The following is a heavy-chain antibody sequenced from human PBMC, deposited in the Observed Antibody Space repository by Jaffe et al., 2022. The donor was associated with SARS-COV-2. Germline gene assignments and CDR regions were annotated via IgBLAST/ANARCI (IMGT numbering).Heavy chain of an antibody. D-gene: IGHD3-22*01. Sequence: QVTLRESGPALVKPTQTLTLTCTFSGFSLSTSGMCVSWIRQPPGKALEWLALIDWDDDKYYSSSLKSRLTISRDTSKNQVVLTMTNMDPVDTATYYCARSHARYYDESSGYDYWGQGTLVTVSS. V-gene: IGHV2-70*13. CDR3: ARSHARYYDESSGYDY. CDR1: GFSLSTSGMC. J-gene: IGHJ4*02. CDR2: IDWDDDK.